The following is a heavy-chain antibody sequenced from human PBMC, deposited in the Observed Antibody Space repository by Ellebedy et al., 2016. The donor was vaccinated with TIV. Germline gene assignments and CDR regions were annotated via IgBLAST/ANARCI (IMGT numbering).Heavy chain of an antibody. CDR1: GYAFTSRW. J-gene: IGHJ4*02. V-gene: IGHV1-2*02. Sequence: AASVKVSCKASGYAFTSRWLYWVRQAPGQGLEWLGLIKTHNGDTIYAQKFQGRVTLTRDTSISTAYMELNRLTPDDTAVYYCARDLGVPDDYWGQGTLVTVSS. CDR2: IKTHNGDT. CDR3: ARDLGVPDDY. D-gene: IGHD3-10*01.